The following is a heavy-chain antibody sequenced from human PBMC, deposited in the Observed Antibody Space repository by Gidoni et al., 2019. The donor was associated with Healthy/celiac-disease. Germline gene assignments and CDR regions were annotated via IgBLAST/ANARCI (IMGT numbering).Heavy chain of an antibody. Sequence: QVQLVQSGAAVKKPGASVKVSCKASGYTFTGYYMHWVRQAPGQGLEWMGRINPNSGGTNYAQKFQGRVTMTRDTSISTAYMELSRLRSDDTAVYYCASSGYDQIYYYYGMDVWGQGTTVTVSS. CDR3: ASSGYDQIYYYYGMDV. V-gene: IGHV1-2*06. D-gene: IGHD5-12*01. CDR1: GYTFTGYY. J-gene: IGHJ6*02. CDR2: INPNSGGT.